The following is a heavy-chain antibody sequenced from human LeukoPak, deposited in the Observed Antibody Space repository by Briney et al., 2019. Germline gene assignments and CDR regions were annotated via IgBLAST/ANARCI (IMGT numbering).Heavy chain of an antibody. V-gene: IGHV3-48*01. D-gene: IGHD3-22*01. J-gene: IGHJ3*02. Sequence: GGSLRLSCAASGFTFTSYSVHWVRQAPGKGLEWVSYIDSSRSIHYADSVEGRFTISRDNAKNSMYVQMNSLRAEDTAVYYCATSQAVYDHAFDMWGQGTVVTVSS. CDR1: GFTFTSYS. CDR2: IDSSRSI. CDR3: ATSQAVYDHAFDM.